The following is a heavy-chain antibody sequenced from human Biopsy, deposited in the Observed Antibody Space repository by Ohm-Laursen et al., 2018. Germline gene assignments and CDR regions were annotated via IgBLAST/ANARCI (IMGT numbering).Heavy chain of an antibody. CDR2: IWYDGTDK. CDR1: GFTFSGYG. J-gene: IGHJ6*03. Sequence: SLRLSCAASGFTFSGYGMHWVRQAPGKGLEWVAVIWYDGTDKFYADSVKGRFTISRDNSKNTLYLHMNSLRAADTAVYYCARDRYYGSENYFSHYNMDVWGQGTTVSVSS. V-gene: IGHV3-33*01. D-gene: IGHD3-10*01. CDR3: ARDRYYGSENYFSHYNMDV.